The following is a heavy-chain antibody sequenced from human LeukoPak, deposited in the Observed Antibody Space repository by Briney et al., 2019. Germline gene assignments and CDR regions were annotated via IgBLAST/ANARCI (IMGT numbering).Heavy chain of an antibody. CDR2: IPYDGSNK. CDR3: AKDPHPYGSGLFYYFDY. Sequence: GGSLRLSCAASGFTFSSYGMHWVRQAPGKGLEWLAFIPYDGSNKYYADSVKGRFTISRDNSKNTLYLQMNSLRAEDTAVYYCAKDPHPYGSGLFYYFDYWGQGTLVTVSS. J-gene: IGHJ4*02. D-gene: IGHD3-10*01. V-gene: IGHV3-30*02. CDR1: GFTFSSYG.